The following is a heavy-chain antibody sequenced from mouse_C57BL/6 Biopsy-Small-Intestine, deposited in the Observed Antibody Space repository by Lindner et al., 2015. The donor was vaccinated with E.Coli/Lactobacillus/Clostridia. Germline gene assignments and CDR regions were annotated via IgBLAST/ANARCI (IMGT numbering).Heavy chain of an antibody. CDR1: GFSLTSYA. CDR3: ARNRQYYFDY. J-gene: IGHJ2*01. CDR2: IWTGGGT. Sequence: VQLQESGPGLVAPSQSLSITCTVSGFSLTSYAIAWVRQPPGKGLEWLGLIWTGGGTNYNSTLKSRLSISKDNSKSRVFLTMNSLQIDDTATYYCARNRQYYFDYWGQGTTLTVSS. V-gene: IGHV2-9-1*01.